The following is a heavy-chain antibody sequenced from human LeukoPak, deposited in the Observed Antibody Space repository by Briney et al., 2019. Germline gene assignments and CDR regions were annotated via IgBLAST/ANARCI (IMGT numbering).Heavy chain of an antibody. CDR3: ARLGYYYDSSGYPVPYYFDY. D-gene: IGHD3-22*01. J-gene: IGHJ4*02. V-gene: IGHV4-39*07. Sequence: PSETLSLTCTVSGGSISTSSYYWAWIRQPPGKGLEWIGYIYHSGSTYYNPSLKSRVTISVDRSKNQFSLKLSSVTAADTAAYYCARLGYYYDSSGYPVPYYFDYWGQGTLVTVSS. CDR2: IYHSGST. CDR1: GGSISTSSYY.